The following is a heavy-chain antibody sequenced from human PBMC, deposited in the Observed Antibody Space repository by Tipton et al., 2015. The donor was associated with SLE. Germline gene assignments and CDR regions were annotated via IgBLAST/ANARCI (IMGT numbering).Heavy chain of an antibody. Sequence: TLSLTCSVSGGSISSYYWSWIRQPPGKGLEWIGYIYYSGSTNYNPSLKSRVTISVDTSKNQFSLKLSSGTAADTAVYYCARDGGGMTPAYNYYMDVWGKGTTVTVSS. CDR2: IYYSGST. V-gene: IGHV4-59*12. J-gene: IGHJ6*03. D-gene: IGHD2-2*01. CDR3: ARDGGGMTPAYNYYMDV. CDR1: GGSISSYY.